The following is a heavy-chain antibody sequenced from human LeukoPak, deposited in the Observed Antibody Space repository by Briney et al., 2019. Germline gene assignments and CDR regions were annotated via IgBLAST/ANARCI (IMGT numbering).Heavy chain of an antibody. Sequence: GGSLRLSCAASGFTFSSYWMSWVRQAPGRGLEWVANINQDGSKKDYVDSVKGRFTISRDNAKNSLYLQMNTLGAEDTAVFYCARGNISFGARGTLVTVSS. D-gene: IGHD2/OR15-2a*01. V-gene: IGHV3-7*01. CDR1: GFTFSSYW. CDR2: INQDGSKK. CDR3: ARGNISF. J-gene: IGHJ4*02.